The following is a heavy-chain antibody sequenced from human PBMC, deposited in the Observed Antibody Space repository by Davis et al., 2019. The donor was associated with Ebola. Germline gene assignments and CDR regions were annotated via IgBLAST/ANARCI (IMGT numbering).Heavy chain of an antibody. CDR1: GLTVSSNY. Sequence: GESLKIPCAASGLTVSSNYMSWVRQAPGKGLEWVSVFYPGGSTFYADSVMGRFTISRDNSKNTLSLQMNSLKAEDTAVYYCARGLWEEFDQWGQGTPVTVSS. J-gene: IGHJ4*02. D-gene: IGHD1-26*01. V-gene: IGHV3-53*01. CDR3: ARGLWEEFDQ. CDR2: FYPGGST.